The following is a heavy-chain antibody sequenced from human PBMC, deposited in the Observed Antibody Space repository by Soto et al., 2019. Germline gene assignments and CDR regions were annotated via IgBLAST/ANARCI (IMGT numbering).Heavy chain of an antibody. V-gene: IGHV3-48*02. CDR3: ARDRCSGGSCYLYFDY. D-gene: IGHD2-15*01. Sequence: QPGGSLRLSCATSGFIFSTYSMNWVRQAPGKGLEWVSYISSSSSSIYYADSVKGRFTIFRDNAKNPLYLQMNSLRDEDTAVYYCARDRCSGGSCYLYFDYWGQGTQVTVSS. CDR1: GFIFSTYS. J-gene: IGHJ4*02. CDR2: ISSSSSSI.